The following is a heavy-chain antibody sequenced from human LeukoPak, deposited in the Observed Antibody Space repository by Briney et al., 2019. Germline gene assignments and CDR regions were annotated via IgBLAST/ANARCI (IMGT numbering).Heavy chain of an antibody. CDR1: GGTFSSYA. D-gene: IGHD7-27*01. CDR3: ARGSYTLGYQPY. Sequence: ASVKVSCKASGGTFSSYAISWVRQAPGQGLEWMGGIIPIFGTANYAQKFQGRVTITADVSTSTAYMELSSLRSEDTAVYYCARGSYTLGYQPYWGQGTLVTVSS. CDR2: IIPIFGTA. J-gene: IGHJ4*02. V-gene: IGHV1-69*01.